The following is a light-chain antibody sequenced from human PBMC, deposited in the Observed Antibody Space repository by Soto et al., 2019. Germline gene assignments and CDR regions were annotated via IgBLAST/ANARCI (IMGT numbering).Light chain of an antibody. J-gene: IGKJ1*01. CDR1: QGVTYGFNNGEH. Sequence: IVMTQSPESLTVSLGGGGPLQRLARQGVTYGFNNGEHLAWFQQKTSQPPKLLLSWSSTRESGVPDRFIGSGSGTHFTLSITNLQAEDVATYYCQQYYATPWTFGPGTKVDI. V-gene: IGKV4-1*01. CDR3: QQYYATPWT. CDR2: WSS.